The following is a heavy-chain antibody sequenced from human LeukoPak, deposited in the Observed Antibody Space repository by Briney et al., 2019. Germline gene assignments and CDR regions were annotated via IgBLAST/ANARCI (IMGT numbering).Heavy chain of an antibody. CDR2: INHSGST. D-gene: IGHD2-15*01. V-gene: IGHV4-34*01. CDR3: AREVVVYYYMDV. CDR1: GGSFSGYY. Sequence: SETLSLTCAVYGGSFSGYYWSWIRQPPGKGLEWIGEINHSGSTNYNPSLKSRVTISVDTSKNQFSLKLSSVTAADTAVYYCAREVVVYYYMDVWGKGTTVTISS. J-gene: IGHJ6*03.